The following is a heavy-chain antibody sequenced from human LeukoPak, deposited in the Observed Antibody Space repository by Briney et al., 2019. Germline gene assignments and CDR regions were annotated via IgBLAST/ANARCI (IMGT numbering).Heavy chain of an antibody. CDR2: INPTGGST. CDR3: ARDNSVGDNAWWFDP. D-gene: IGHD1-26*01. J-gene: IGHJ5*02. Sequence: ASVKVSFKASGYTCTCYYMHWVRQAPGQGLEWMGLINPTGGSTGYAQKFQGRVTMTRDMSTSTDYMELSSPRSEDTAIYYCARDNSVGDNAWWFDPWGQGTLVTVSS. V-gene: IGHV1-46*01. CDR1: GYTCTCYY.